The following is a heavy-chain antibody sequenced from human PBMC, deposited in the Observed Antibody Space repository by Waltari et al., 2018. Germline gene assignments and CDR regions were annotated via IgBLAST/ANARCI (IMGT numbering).Heavy chain of an antibody. CDR1: GFTFSSYA. V-gene: IGHV3-30*01. Sequence: GGGLVQPGGSLRLSCAASGFTFSSYAMHWVRQAPGKGLEWVAVISYDGSNKYYEDSVKGRFTISRDNSKNTLYLQMNSLRAEDTAVYYCARDRGLRFLEWLSHDYYYYGMDVWGQGTTVTVSS. J-gene: IGHJ6*02. CDR2: ISYDGSNK. CDR3: ARDRGLRFLEWLSHDYYYYGMDV. D-gene: IGHD3-3*01.